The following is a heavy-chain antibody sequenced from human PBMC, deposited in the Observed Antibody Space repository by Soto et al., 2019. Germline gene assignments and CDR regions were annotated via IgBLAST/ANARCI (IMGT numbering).Heavy chain of an antibody. CDR1: GGSFSSYA. CDR2: IIPIFGTA. D-gene: IGHD3-3*01. V-gene: IGHV1-69*13. J-gene: IGHJ4*02. CDR3: ARDDSYDFWSGYYVL. Sequence: SVKVSCKASGGSFSSYAISWVRQAPGQGLEWMGGIIPIFGTANYAQKFQGRVTITADESTSTAYMELSSLRSEDTAVYYCARDDSYDFWSGYYVLWGQGTLVTVSS.